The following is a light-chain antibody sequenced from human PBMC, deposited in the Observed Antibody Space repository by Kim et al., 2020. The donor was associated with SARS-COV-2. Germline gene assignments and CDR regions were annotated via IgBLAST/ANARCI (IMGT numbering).Light chain of an antibody. CDR2: QDS. V-gene: IGLV3-1*01. CDR3: QAWDSSTKV. Sequence: VSPVQTSSITCSGDKLVDKYACWYQQKPGQSPVLVIYQDSKRPSGIPERFSGSNSGNTATLTISGTQAMDEADYYCQAWDSSTKVFGTGTKVTVL. CDR1: KLVDKY. J-gene: IGLJ1*01.